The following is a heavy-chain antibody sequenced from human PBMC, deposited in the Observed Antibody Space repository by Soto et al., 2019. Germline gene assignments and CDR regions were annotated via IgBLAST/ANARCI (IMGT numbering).Heavy chain of an antibody. J-gene: IGHJ6*02. CDR3: GIMDGYGMDV. V-gene: IGHV3-9*01. CDR2: ISWNSGSI. CDR1: GFTFDDYA. Sequence: EVQLVESGGGLVQPGRSLRLSCAASGFTFDDYAMHWVRQVPGKGLEWVSGISWNSGSIGYADSVKGRFTISRDNAKNSLHLQMNSLRAEETALYYCGIMDGYGMDVWGQGTTVTVS. D-gene: IGHD2-8*01.